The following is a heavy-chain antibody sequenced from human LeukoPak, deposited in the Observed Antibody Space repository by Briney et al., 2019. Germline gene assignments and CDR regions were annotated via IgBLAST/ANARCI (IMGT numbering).Heavy chain of an antibody. CDR2: LRNSGSSP. CDR1: GFTFSSYW. CDR3: AKTGGATNFGPLDS. Sequence: GGSLRLSCAASGFTFSSYWMTWVRQAPGKGLEWVSALRNSGSSPYYADSVKGRFTISRDNSQNTLYLQMNSLRAEDTAVYYCAKTGGATNFGPLDSWGQGTLVFVPS. D-gene: IGHD1-26*01. V-gene: IGHV3-23*01. J-gene: IGHJ4*02.